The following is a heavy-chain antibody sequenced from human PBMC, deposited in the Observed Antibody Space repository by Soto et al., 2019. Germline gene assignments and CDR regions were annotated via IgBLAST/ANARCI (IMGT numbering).Heavy chain of an antibody. D-gene: IGHD4-4*01. V-gene: IGHV3-30-3*01. CDR1: GFTFSTYA. Sequence: QVQLVESGGGVVQPGRSLRLSCAASGFTFSTYAMHWVRQAPGKGLEWVAVISYAGSNKYYADSVKGRFTISRDNSKNTLYLQMNSLRAEDTAVYYCARPLWSDDYNWGYFDLWGRGTLVTVSS. CDR3: ARPLWSDDYNWGYFDL. CDR2: ISYAGSNK. J-gene: IGHJ2*01.